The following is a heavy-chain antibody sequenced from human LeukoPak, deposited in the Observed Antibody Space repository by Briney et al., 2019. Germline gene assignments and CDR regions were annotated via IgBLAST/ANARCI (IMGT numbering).Heavy chain of an antibody. V-gene: IGHV3-23*01. Sequence: GGSLRLSCAASTFIFSDYAMTWVRQAPGKGLEWVSTINGGGDATYYAHSVKGRFAVSRDNSKKTLYLQLNSLRAEDTAVYYCTRDQRKYCSRTTCFVFDIWGQGTVVSVSP. J-gene: IGHJ3*02. CDR3: TRDQRKYCSRTTCFVFDI. CDR2: INGGGDAT. D-gene: IGHD2-2*01. CDR1: TFIFSDYA.